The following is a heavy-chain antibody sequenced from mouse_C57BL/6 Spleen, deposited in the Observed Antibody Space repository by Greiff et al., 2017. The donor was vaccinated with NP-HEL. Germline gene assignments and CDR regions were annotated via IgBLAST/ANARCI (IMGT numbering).Heavy chain of an antibody. J-gene: IGHJ4*01. CDR2: INPGSGGT. D-gene: IGHD6-1*01. V-gene: IGHV1-54*01. Sequence: VKVVESGAELVRPGTSVKVSCKASGYAFTNYLIEWVKQRPGQGLEWIGVINPGSGGTNYNEKFKGKATLTADKSSSTAYMQLSSLTSEDSAVYFCARGPTPDAMDYWGQGTSVTVSS. CDR3: ARGPTPDAMDY. CDR1: GYAFTNYL.